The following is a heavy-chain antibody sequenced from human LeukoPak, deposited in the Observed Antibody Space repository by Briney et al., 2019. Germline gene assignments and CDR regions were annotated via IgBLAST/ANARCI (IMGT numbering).Heavy chain of an antibody. V-gene: IGHV1-2*06. CDR3: ARARFGEAANWFDP. D-gene: IGHD3-10*01. CDR2: INPNSGGT. CDR1: GYTFTGYY. Sequence: ASVKVSCKASGYTFTGYYMHWVRQAPGQGLEWMGRINPNSGGTNYAQKFQGRVTMTRETSISTAYMELSRLRSDDTAVYYCARARFGEAANWFDPWGQGTLVTVSS. J-gene: IGHJ5*02.